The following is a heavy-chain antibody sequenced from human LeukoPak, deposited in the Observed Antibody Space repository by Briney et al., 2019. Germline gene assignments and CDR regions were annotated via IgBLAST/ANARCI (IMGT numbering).Heavy chain of an antibody. CDR2: ISGPGTST. D-gene: IGHD3-9*01. CDR1: GFTFSSYG. V-gene: IGHV3-23*01. Sequence: PGGSLRLSCTASGFTFSSYGMSWVRQAPGKGLEWVSGISGPGTSTYYGDSVKGRFTISRDNSKNTLYLQMNSLRAEDTAVYYCAKGNDILTDYNWFDPWGQGTLVTVSS. J-gene: IGHJ5*02. CDR3: AKGNDILTDYNWFDP.